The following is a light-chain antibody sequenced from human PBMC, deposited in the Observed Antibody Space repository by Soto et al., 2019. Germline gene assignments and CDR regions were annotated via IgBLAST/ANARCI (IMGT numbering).Light chain of an antibody. CDR2: AVS. V-gene: IGLV2-14*01. Sequence: QSALTQPASVSGSPGQSITISCTGTSSDIGAYNYVSWYQQYPGKAPRLLIYAVSNRPSGVSDRFSGSKSGNTASLTISGLQAEDEAHYYCCSYGGSNNYYLFGPGTKLTVL. CDR3: CSYGGSNNYYL. J-gene: IGLJ1*01. CDR1: SSDIGAYNY.